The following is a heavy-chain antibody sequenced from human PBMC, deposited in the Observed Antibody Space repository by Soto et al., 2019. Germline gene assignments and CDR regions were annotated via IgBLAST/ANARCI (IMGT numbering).Heavy chain of an antibody. CDR2: IRSKANSYAT. D-gene: IGHD2-8*01. CDR1: GFTFSGSA. J-gene: IGHJ6*03. Sequence: GGSLRLSCAASGFTFSGSAMHWVRQASGKGLEWVGRIRSKANSYATAYAASVKGRFTISRDDSKNTAYLQMNSLKTEDTAVYYCTRRIEGYCTNGVCYTVAYYMDVWGKGTTVTVSS. CDR3: TRRIEGYCTNGVCYTVAYYMDV. V-gene: IGHV3-73*01.